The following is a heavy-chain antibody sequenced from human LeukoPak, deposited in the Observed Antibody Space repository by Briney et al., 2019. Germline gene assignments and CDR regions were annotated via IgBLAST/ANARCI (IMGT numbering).Heavy chain of an antibody. CDR3: AKVGVDIVVVVAATPFDY. Sequence: GGSLRLSCAASAFTFSSYAMSCVRHAPGKGLEWVSAISGSGGSTYYADSVKGRFTISRDNSKNTLYLQMNSLRAEDTAVYYCAKVGVDIVVVVAATPFDYWGQGTLVTVSS. CDR2: ISGSGGST. V-gene: IGHV3-23*01. CDR1: AFTFSSYA. J-gene: IGHJ4*02. D-gene: IGHD2-15*01.